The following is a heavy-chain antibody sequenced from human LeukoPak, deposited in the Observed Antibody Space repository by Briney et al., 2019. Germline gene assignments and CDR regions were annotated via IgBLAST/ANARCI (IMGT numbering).Heavy chain of an antibody. CDR3: ARGRLMVYASNYYYYMDV. V-gene: IGHV3-23*01. D-gene: IGHD2-8*01. Sequence: PGGSLRLSCAASGFSFSTYGMSWVRQAPGKGLEWVSSISGSADRTYYADSVKGRFTISRDNAKNSLYLQMNSLRVEDTAVYYCARGRLMVYASNYYYYMDVWGKGTTVTVSS. CDR2: ISGSADRT. J-gene: IGHJ6*03. CDR1: GFSFSTYG.